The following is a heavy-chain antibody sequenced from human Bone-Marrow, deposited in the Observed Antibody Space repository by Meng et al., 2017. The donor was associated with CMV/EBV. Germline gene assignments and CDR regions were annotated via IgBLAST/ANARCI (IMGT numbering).Heavy chain of an antibody. CDR3: TRDNWGSDS. J-gene: IGHJ5*01. V-gene: IGHV3-11*04. Sequence: GESLKISCAASGFTFSNAWMSWVRQAPGKGLEWVSYISSSGSTIYYADSVKGRFTISRDNAKNTLFLQMNNLRTEDTAVYYCTRDNWGSDSWGQGTLVTVSS. CDR2: ISSSGSTI. D-gene: IGHD7-27*01. CDR1: GFTFSNAW.